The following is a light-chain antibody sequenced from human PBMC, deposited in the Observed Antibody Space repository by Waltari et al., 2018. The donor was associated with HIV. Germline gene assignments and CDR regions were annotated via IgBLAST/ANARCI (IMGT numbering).Light chain of an antibody. J-gene: IGLJ3*02. CDR3: AAWDDSLNAWV. CDR1: SSNTGRNI. Sequence: QSVLTQPPSASGTPGQTVSISFSGSSSNTGRNIVNWYQQLPGTAPKLLIYSNNQRPSGVPDRFSGSKSGTSASLAISGLQSEDEADYYCAAWDDSLNAWVFGGGTKLTVL. V-gene: IGLV1-44*01. CDR2: SNN.